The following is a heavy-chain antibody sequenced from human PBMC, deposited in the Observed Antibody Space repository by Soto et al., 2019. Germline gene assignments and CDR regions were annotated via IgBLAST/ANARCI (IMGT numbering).Heavy chain of an antibody. J-gene: IGHJ4*02. D-gene: IGHD1-26*01. CDR3: AKDGSYSGSLYYFDY. CDR1: GFTFSSYA. Sequence: HPWGSLVLACAASGFTFSSYAMSWVRQAPGKGLEWVSAISGSGGSTYYADSVKGRFTISRDNSKNTLYLQMNSLRAEDTAVYYCAKDGSYSGSLYYFDYWGQGTLVTVSS. CDR2: ISGSGGST. V-gene: IGHV3-23*01.